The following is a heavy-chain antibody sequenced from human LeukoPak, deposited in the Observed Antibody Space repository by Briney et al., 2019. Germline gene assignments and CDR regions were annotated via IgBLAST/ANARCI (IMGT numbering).Heavy chain of an antibody. CDR1: GDSVSSSNYY. CDR2: IYYSGST. Sequence: PSETLSLSCTVSGDSVSSSNYYWAYIRQPPGKGLEWIGNIYYSGSTYYNPSLKSRLTISVDTSKNQFSLKLSSVTAADTAVYYCARAGYSSSWYGDYYYYYMDVWGKGTTVTISS. CDR3: ARAGYSSSWYGDYYYYYMDV. V-gene: IGHV4-39*01. D-gene: IGHD6-13*01. J-gene: IGHJ6*03.